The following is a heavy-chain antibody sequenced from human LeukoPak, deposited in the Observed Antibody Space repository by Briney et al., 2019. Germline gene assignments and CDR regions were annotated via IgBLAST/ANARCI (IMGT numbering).Heavy chain of an antibody. CDR3: ARALYSSSSPYYGMDV. V-gene: IGHV4-4*07. D-gene: IGHD6-6*01. CDR2: IYTSGST. J-gene: IGHJ6*02. Sequence: RPSETLSLTCTVSGGSIGSYYWSWIRQPAGKGLEWIGRIYTSGSTNYNPSLKSRVTMSVDTSKNQFSLKLSSVTAADTAVYYCARALYSSSSPYYGMDVWGQGTTVTVSS. CDR1: GGSIGSYY.